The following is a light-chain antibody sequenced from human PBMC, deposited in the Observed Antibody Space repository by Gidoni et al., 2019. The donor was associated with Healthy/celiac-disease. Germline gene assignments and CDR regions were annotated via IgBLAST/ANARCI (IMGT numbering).Light chain of an antibody. CDR1: QSVRSD. CDR2: GAS. CDR3: QQYNNWPPWT. J-gene: IGKJ1*01. Sequence: ETVKTQMPATLSATPGERATLSCRASQSVRSDLAWYQQRPGQPHRLLIYGASTRATGIPARFSGSGSGTEFTLTISSLQSEDFAVYYCQQYNNWPPWTFGEGTKVEIK. V-gene: IGKV3-15*01.